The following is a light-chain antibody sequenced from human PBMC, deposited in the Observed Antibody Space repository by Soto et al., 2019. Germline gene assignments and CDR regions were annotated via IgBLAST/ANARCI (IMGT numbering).Light chain of an antibody. CDR2: AAS. Sequence: DLQMTQSPSSLSASVGDRVTITCRASQSISSYLNWYQQKPGKAPKPLIYAASSLQNGVPFRFSGSGSGTDFTLTISSLQPEDFAFYYCQQHYTTPWTFGQGTKVEIK. V-gene: IGKV1-39*01. CDR3: QQHYTTPWT. J-gene: IGKJ1*01. CDR1: QSISSY.